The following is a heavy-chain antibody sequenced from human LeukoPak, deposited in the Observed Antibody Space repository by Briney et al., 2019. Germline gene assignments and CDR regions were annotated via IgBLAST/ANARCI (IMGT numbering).Heavy chain of an antibody. CDR3: AKDSMRYCSSTSCLGRLDP. D-gene: IGHD2-2*01. V-gene: IGHV3-30*18. CDR1: GFTFSSYG. Sequence: GGALRLSCAASGFTFSSYGMHWVRQAPGKGLEWVAVISYDGSNKYYADSVKGRFTISRDNSKNTLYLQMNSLRAEDTAVYYCAKDSMRYCSSTSCLGRLDPWGQGTLVTVSS. J-gene: IGHJ5*02. CDR2: ISYDGSNK.